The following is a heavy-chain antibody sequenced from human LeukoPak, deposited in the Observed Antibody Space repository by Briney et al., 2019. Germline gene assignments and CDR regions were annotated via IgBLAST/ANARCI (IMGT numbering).Heavy chain of an antibody. J-gene: IGHJ4*02. V-gene: IGHV4-34*01. CDR2: INHSGST. Sequence: SETLSLTCAVYGGSFSGYYWSWIRQPPGKGLEWIGEINHSGSTNYNPSLKSRVTISVDTSKNQFSLKLSSVTAADTAVYYCASMKGTGYYGVVNWGQGTLVTVSS. CDR1: GGSFSGYY. CDR3: ASMKGTGYYGVVN. D-gene: IGHD3/OR15-3a*01.